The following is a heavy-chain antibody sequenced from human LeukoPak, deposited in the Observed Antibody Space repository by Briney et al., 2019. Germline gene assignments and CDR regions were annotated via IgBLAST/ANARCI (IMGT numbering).Heavy chain of an antibody. CDR1: GFTFSSYG. Sequence: GGSLRLSCAASGFTFSSYGMHRVRQAPGKGLEWVAVISYDGSNKYYADSVKGRFTISRDNSKNTLYLQMNSLRAEDTAVYYCASPSVGGWGQGTLVTVSS. D-gene: IGHD2-2*01. J-gene: IGHJ4*02. CDR2: ISYDGSNK. CDR3: ASPSVGG. V-gene: IGHV3-30*03.